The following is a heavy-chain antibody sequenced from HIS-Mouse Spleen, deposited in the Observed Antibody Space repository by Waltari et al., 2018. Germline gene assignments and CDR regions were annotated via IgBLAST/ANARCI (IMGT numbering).Heavy chain of an antibody. Sequence: GSLRLSCAASGFTFSSYGMHWVRQAPGKGLEWVAVISYDGSNKYYADSVKGRFTISRDNSKNTLYLQMNSLRAEDTAVYYCAKDGGVVMGVLDYWGQGTLVTVSS. CDR2: ISYDGSNK. J-gene: IGHJ4*02. CDR1: GFTFSSYG. V-gene: IGHV3-30*18. D-gene: IGHD3-22*01. CDR3: AKDGGVVMGVLDY.